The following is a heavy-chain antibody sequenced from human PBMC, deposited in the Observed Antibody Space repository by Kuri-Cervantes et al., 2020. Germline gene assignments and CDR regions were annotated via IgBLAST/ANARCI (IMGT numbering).Heavy chain of an antibody. Sequence: GSRRLSCAASGITFSSYSMNWVRQAPGKGLEWVSYISSSSSTIYYADSVKGRFTISRDNAKNSLYLQMNSLRAEDTAIYYCAKDGFMSADYFYYMDAWGKGTTVTVSS. V-gene: IGHV3-48*01. CDR1: GITFSSYS. D-gene: IGHD3-10*02. CDR3: AKDGFMSADYFYYMDA. CDR2: ISSSSSTI. J-gene: IGHJ6*03.